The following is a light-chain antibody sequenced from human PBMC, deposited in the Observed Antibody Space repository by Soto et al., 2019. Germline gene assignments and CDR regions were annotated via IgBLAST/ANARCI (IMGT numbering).Light chain of an antibody. V-gene: IGLV1-44*01. CDR1: TSNIGSDT. J-gene: IGLJ2*01. CDR2: RNT. CDR3: ASWDDSLDVVV. Sequence: QSVLTQPPSASGTPGQRVTISCSGSTSNIGSDTVNWYQQLPGTAPKLLNYRNTQRPSGVPDRFSGSKSGASASLAISGLQSEDEADYYCASWDDSLDVVVFGGGTKLTVL.